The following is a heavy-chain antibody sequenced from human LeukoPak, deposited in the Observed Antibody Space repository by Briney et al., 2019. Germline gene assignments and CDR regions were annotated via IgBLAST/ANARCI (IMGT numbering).Heavy chain of an antibody. Sequence: GGSLRLSCAASGFTFSSYAMHWVRQAPAKGLGWVAIISYDGSNKYYADSVKGRFTISRDNSKNTLYLQMNSLRAEDTAVYYCARAFWYSNGRTPPSLDYWGQGTLVTVSS. CDR3: ARAFWYSNGRTPPSLDY. CDR2: ISYDGSNK. CDR1: GFTFSSYA. V-gene: IGHV3-30-3*01. D-gene: IGHD6-19*01. J-gene: IGHJ4*02.